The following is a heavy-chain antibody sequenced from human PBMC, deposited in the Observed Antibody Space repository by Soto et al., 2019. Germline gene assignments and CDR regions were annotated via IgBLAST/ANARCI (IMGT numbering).Heavy chain of an antibody. J-gene: IGHJ6*02. Sequence: QVQLVESGGGVVQPGRSLRLSCAASGFIFNTYDMHWVRQAPGKGLEWVAVISYDGSNKYYADSVKGRLTISRDNSKKMLYLQMNSLRPGDTAVYYCAKGQHCSSTSCYFYYYGMDVWGQGTKVAVSS. D-gene: IGHD2-2*01. CDR3: AKGQHCSSTSCYFYYYGMDV. CDR1: GFIFNTYD. CDR2: ISYDGSNK. V-gene: IGHV3-30*18.